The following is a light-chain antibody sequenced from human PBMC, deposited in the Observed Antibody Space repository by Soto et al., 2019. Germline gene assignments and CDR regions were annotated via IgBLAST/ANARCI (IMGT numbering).Light chain of an antibody. CDR1: SSDVGSYNL. V-gene: IGLV2-23*02. CDR2: EVS. CDR3: CSYAGTNTLL. Sequence: QSVLTQPASVSGSPGQSITISCTGTSSDVGSYNLVSWYQQHPGKAPKLMIYEVSKRPSGVSNRLSGSKSGNTASLTISGLQAEDEADYYCCSYAGTNTLLFGGGTKLTVL. J-gene: IGLJ2*01.